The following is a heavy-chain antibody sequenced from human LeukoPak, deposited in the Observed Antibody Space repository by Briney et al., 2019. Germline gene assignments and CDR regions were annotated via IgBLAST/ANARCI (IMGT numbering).Heavy chain of an antibody. Sequence: GGSLRLSCAASGFTFSRYWMSCVRQAPGKGLEWVANIKEDGSEKYSVDSVKGRFTISRDNTKNSLFLEVNSLRAEDTAVYYCATGWSHHDYWGQGTLVTVSS. D-gene: IGHD3-3*01. CDR3: ATGWSHHDY. CDR2: IKEDGSEK. V-gene: IGHV3-7*01. CDR1: GFTFSRYW. J-gene: IGHJ4*02.